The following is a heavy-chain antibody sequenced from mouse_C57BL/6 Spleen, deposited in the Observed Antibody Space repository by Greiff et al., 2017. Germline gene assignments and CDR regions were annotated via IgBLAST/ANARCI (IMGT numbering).Heavy chain of an antibody. D-gene: IGHD2-4*01. J-gene: IGHJ4*01. Sequence: EVKVVEPGGGLVKPGGSLKLSCAASGFTFSDYGMHWVRQAPEQGLEWVAYISRGNSTIYYADTVKGRFTISRDNAKNTLFLQMTSLRSEETAMYCCAGGRLRRGSHDWVQGTSVTVSS. CDR1: GFTFSDYG. V-gene: IGHV5-17*01. CDR2: ISRGNSTI. CDR3: AGGRLRRGSHD.